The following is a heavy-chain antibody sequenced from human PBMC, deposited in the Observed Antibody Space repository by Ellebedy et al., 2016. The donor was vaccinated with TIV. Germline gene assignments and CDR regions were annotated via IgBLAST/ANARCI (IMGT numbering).Heavy chain of an antibody. CDR1: GFTFGSYD. CDR2: ITYNAGST. V-gene: IGHV3-64D*06. Sequence: GESLKISCSASGFTFGSYDMHWVRQAPGKGLERVSTITYNAGSTNYADSVKGRFTISRDNSKNTLYLQMSSLRPEDTAIYYCVKQEYLDWIFPGKYYFDYWGQGTLVTVSS. CDR3: VKQEYLDWIFPGKYYFDY. J-gene: IGHJ4*02. D-gene: IGHD3-9*01.